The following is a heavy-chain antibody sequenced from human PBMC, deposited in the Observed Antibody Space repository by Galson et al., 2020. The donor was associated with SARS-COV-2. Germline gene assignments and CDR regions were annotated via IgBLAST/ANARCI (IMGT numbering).Heavy chain of an antibody. D-gene: IGHD2-2*01. J-gene: IGHJ4*02. Sequence: ASVKVSCKPSGSTFTSYTITWVRQAPGQGLEWMGMVNTYNGNTNYAQNLQGRVTMTTDTSTTTAYMELRSLKSDDTAVYYCARAFAIVPTAPKYYFDYWGQGTLVTVSS. CDR2: VNTYNGNT. CDR3: ARAFAIVPTAPKYYFDY. V-gene: IGHV1-18*04. CDR1: GSTFTSYT.